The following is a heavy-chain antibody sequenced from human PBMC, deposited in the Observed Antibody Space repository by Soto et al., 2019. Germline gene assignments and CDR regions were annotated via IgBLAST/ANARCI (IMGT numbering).Heavy chain of an antibody. CDR1: GFTFSSYA. CDR3: AKMGSGEMARKSPLLN. J-gene: IGHJ4*02. D-gene: IGHD3-16*01. V-gene: IGHV3-23*01. Sequence: VQLLESGGGLVQPGGSLRLSCAASGFTFSSYAMSWVRQAPGKGLEWVSGIRGSGDSTYYADSVKGRFTISRDNSKNTLYMQMDSLRAEDTAVYYCAKMGSGEMARKSPLLNWGQGTLVTVSS. CDR2: IRGSGDST.